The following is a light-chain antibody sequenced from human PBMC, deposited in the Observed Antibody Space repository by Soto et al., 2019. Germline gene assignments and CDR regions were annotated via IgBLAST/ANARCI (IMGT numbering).Light chain of an antibody. CDR1: QSLSNSE. J-gene: IGKJ4*01. Sequence: EIVLQQSPGTLSLSPGERATLSGRASQSLSNSELAWYQQKPGQATRLRIYGASSRATGIPDRFSGSGSGTDFTLTISRLEPEDSAVYYCKKYNYWPVTVGGGNKVDIK. V-gene: IGKV3-20*01. CDR2: GAS. CDR3: KKYNYWPVT.